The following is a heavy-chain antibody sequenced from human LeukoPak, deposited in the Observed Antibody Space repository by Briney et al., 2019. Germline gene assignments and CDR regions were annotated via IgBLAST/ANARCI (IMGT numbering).Heavy chain of an antibody. D-gene: IGHD3-10*01. CDR3: ASLGSGSYSLDY. J-gene: IGHJ4*02. V-gene: IGHV4-39*01. CDR2: IYYSGGT. CDR1: GGSISSSSYY. Sequence: SETLSLTCTVSGGSISSSSYYWGWIRQPPGKGLEWIGSIYYSGGTYYNPSLKSRVTISVDTSKNQFSLKLSSVTAADTAVYYCASLGSGSYSLDYWGQGTLVTVSS.